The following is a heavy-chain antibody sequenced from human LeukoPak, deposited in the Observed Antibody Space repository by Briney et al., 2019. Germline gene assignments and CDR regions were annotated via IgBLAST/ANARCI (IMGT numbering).Heavy chain of an antibody. CDR1: GYTFVSYG. CDR2: ISAYNGNT. CDR3: ARDGAYYDILTGYYSHYGMDV. J-gene: IGHJ6*02. V-gene: IGHV1-18*01. D-gene: IGHD3-9*01. Sequence: ASVKVSCKASGYTFVSYGISWVRQAPGQGLEWMGWISAYNGNTNYAQKLQGRVTMTTDTSTSTAYMELRSLRSDDTAVYYCARDGAYYDILTGYYSHYGMDVWGQGTTVTVSS.